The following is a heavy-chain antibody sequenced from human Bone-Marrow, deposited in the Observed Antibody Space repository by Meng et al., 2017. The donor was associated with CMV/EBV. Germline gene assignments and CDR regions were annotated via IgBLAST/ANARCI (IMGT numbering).Heavy chain of an antibody. V-gene: IGHV1-18*01. Sequence: ASVKVSCKTSGFTFTNYVVSWVRQAPRQGLEWMGWITTHNGDTDYAQKLQGRVTMTTDTSTSTAYMELRSLRSDDTAVYYCARASAGVHDYWGQGTLVTVSS. J-gene: IGHJ4*02. D-gene: IGHD3-10*01. CDR3: ARASAGVHDY. CDR1: GFTFTNYV. CDR2: ITTHNGDT.